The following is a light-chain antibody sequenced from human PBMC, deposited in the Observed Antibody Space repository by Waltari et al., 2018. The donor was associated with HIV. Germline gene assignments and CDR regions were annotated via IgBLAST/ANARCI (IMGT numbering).Light chain of an antibody. CDR2: ASS. J-gene: IGKJ4*01. CDR1: QDITTS. V-gene: IGKV1-NL1*01. CDR3: QQYYTPPLT. Sequence: DIQMTQSPSSLSASVGDRVTITCRASQDITTSLAWYQQKPGTAPRLLLYASSRLQNGVPSRFSGSGSGTHYILTINSLQPEDFATYSCQQYYTPPLTFGGGTKVEI.